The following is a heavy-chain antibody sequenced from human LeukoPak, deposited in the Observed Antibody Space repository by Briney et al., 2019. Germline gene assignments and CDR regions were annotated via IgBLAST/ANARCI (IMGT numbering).Heavy chain of an antibody. CDR2: IYPGDSDT. D-gene: IGHD5-18*01. CDR1: GYSFTNYW. V-gene: IGHV5-51*01. Sequence: GESLKISCKGSGYSFTNYWIGWVRPMPGKGLEWMGVIYPGDSDTRYSPSFQGQVTISADKSISTAYLQWSSLKASDTAMYYCARGGYSYGSPLDYWGQGTLVTVSS. J-gene: IGHJ4*02. CDR3: ARGGYSYGSPLDY.